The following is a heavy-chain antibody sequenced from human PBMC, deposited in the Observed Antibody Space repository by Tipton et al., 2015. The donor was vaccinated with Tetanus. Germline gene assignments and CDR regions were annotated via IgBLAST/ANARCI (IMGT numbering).Heavy chain of an antibody. D-gene: IGHD5-18*01. J-gene: IGHJ4*02. CDR1: GGSFSGYY. Sequence: TLSLTCAVYGGSFSGYYWSWIRQPPGKGLEWIGEINHSGSTNYNPSLKSRVTISVDTSKNQFSLKLSSVTAADTAVYYCAREVSVDTRYFDYWGQGPLVTVSS. V-gene: IGHV4-34*01. CDR2: INHSGST. CDR3: AREVSVDTRYFDY.